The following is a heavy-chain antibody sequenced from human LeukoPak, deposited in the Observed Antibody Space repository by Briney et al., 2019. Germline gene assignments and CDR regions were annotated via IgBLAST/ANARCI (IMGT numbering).Heavy chain of an antibody. Sequence: GGSLRLSCAASGFTFSSYAMHWVRQAPGKGLEWVAVISYDGSNKYYADSVKGRFTISRDNSKNTLYLQMNSLRAEDTAVYYCARVGYYYDSSGYYYFDYWGQGTLVTVSS. CDR1: GFTFSSYA. V-gene: IGHV3-30-3*01. CDR2: ISYDGSNK. D-gene: IGHD3-22*01. CDR3: ARVGYYYDSSGYYYFDY. J-gene: IGHJ4*02.